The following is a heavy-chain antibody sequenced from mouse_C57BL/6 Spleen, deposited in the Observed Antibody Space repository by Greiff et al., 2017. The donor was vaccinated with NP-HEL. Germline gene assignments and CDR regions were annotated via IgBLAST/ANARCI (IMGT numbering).Heavy chain of an antibody. D-gene: IGHD2-10*02. J-gene: IGHJ1*03. CDR1: GFNIKNTY. Sequence: SVAELVRPGASVKLSCTASGFNIKNTYMHWVKQRPEQGLEWIGRIDPANGNTKYAPKFQGKATITADTSSNTAYLQLSSLTSEDTAIYYCARSGGYGNYDWYFDVWGTGTTVTVSS. CDR2: IDPANGNT. CDR3: ARSGGYGNYDWYFDV. V-gene: IGHV14-3*01.